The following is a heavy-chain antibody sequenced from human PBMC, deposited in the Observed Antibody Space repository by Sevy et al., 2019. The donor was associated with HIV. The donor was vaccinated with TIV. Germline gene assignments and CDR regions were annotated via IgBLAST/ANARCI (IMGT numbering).Heavy chain of an antibody. J-gene: IGHJ3*02. D-gene: IGHD2-15*01. CDR2: INPNSGST. CDR1: GYTFTGHY. CDR3: ARVFPYCSGGSCYSPYDAFDI. Sequence: ASVKVSCKASGYTFTGHYMHWVRQAPGQGLEWMGWINPNSGSTDCAQKFQGRVTLTRDTSISTAYLEQSRLTSDDTAVYYCARVFPYCSGGSCYSPYDAFDIWGQGTLVTVSS. V-gene: IGHV1-2*02.